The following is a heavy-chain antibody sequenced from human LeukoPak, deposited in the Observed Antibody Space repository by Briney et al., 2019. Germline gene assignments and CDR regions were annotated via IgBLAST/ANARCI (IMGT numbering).Heavy chain of an antibody. D-gene: IGHD5-24*01. J-gene: IGHJ4*02. V-gene: IGHV4-39*07. CDR3: ASERWSRRSYFDF. CDR1: GGSVDNSNYY. Sequence: PSETLSLTCAVSGGSVDNSNYYWAWIRQPPGKGLEWIGTIFSSGSTFYSPSPETRITISVDTSMTQFSLKLSSVTAADTAVYFCASERWSRRSYFDFWGQGILVTVTS. CDR2: IFSSGST.